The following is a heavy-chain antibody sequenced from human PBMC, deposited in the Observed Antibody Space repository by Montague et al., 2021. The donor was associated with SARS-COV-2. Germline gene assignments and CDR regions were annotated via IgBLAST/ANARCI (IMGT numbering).Heavy chain of an antibody. J-gene: IGHJ3*02. CDR1: GVSVKNYY. CDR3: ARTGLGAYDILTGYTVNAFDM. D-gene: IGHD3-9*01. CDR2: VHYSGKT. V-gene: IGHV4-59*02. Sequence: SETLSLTCTVSGVSVKNYYWSWIRQPPGKGLEWIGYVHYSGKTKSNPSLQNPISISLDASKNQFYLSLTPVTSADTAVYYCARTGLGAYDILTGYTVNAFDMWGQGTMVTVSS.